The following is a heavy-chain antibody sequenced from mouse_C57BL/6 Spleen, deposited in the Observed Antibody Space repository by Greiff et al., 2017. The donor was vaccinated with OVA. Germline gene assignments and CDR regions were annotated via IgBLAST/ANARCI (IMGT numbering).Heavy chain of an antibody. CDR1: GYTFTSYW. J-gene: IGHJ2*01. Sequence: VQLQQPGAELVKPGASVKMSCKASGYTFTSYWITWVKQRPGQGLEWIGDIYPGSGSTNYNEKFKSKATLTVDTSSSTAYMQLSSLTSEDAAVYCCASGGVVAVYYFDYWGQGTTLTVSS. CDR2: IYPGSGST. D-gene: IGHD1-1*01. V-gene: IGHV1-55*01. CDR3: ASGGVVAVYYFDY.